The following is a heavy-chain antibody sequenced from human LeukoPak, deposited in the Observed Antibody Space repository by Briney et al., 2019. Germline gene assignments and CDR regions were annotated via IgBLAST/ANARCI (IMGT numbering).Heavy chain of an antibody. CDR3: AKSRGSGLVDY. CDR2: ISGSSSYI. V-gene: IGHV3-21*04. J-gene: IGHJ4*02. Sequence: GGSLRLSCAASGFTFSTYNMNWVRQAPGKGLEWVSSISGSSSYIYYADSVKGRFSISRDNAKNSLYLQMNSLRAEDTAVYYCAKSRGSGLVDYWGQGTLVTVAS. CDR1: GFTFSTYN. D-gene: IGHD3-10*01.